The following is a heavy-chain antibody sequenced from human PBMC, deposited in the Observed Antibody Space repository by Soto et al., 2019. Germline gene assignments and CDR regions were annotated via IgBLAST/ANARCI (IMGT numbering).Heavy chain of an antibody. Sequence: PGGSLRLSCAASGFTFSDYYMSWIRQAPGKGLEWISHINSGGSTIYYADSVKGRFTISRDNAKNSLYLEMNSLRAEDTAVYYCARVPGDRIAVYWGLGTLVTVSS. CDR1: GFTFSDYY. V-gene: IGHV3-11*01. J-gene: IGHJ4*02. CDR2: INSGGSTI. CDR3: ARVPGDRIAVY. D-gene: IGHD6-19*01.